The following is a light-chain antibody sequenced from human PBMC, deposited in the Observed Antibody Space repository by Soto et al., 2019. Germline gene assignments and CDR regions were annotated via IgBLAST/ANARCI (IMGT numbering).Light chain of an antibody. V-gene: IGLV2-8*01. Sequence: QSVLTQPLSASGSPGQSVTISCTGTSSDVGGYNYVSWYQQHPGKAPKLMIYEVSKRPSGVPDRFSGSKSGNTASLTVSGLQAEDEADYYCSSYAGSNKGDVFGTGTKVTVL. CDR3: SSYAGSNKGDV. CDR1: SSDVGGYNY. CDR2: EVS. J-gene: IGLJ1*01.